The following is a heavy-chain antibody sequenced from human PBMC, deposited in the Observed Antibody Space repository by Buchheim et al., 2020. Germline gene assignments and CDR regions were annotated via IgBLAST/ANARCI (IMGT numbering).Heavy chain of an antibody. J-gene: IGHJ6*02. CDR2: INHSGST. V-gene: IGHV4-34*01. Sequence: QVQLQQWGAGLLKPSETLSLTCAVYGGSFSGYYWSWIRQPPGKGLEWIGEINHSGSTNYNPSLKSRVTISVDTSKNQFSLKLSSVTDADTAVYYCARAWRCSGGSCYGHYYGMDVWGQGTT. CDR1: GGSFSGYY. CDR3: ARAWRCSGGSCYGHYYGMDV. D-gene: IGHD2-15*01.